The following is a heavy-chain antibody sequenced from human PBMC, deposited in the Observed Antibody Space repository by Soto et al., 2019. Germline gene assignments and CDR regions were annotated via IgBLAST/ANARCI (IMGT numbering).Heavy chain of an antibody. CDR2: INAGNGNT. V-gene: IGHV1-3*01. Sequence: ASVKVSCKASGYTFTSYAMHWVRQAPGQRLEWMGWINAGNGNTKYSQKFQGRVTITRDTSASTAYMELSSLRSEDTAVYYCARDIPSYSSSWYVAFDIWGQGTMVTVSS. J-gene: IGHJ3*02. CDR3: ARDIPSYSSSWYVAFDI. CDR1: GYTFTSYA. D-gene: IGHD6-13*01.